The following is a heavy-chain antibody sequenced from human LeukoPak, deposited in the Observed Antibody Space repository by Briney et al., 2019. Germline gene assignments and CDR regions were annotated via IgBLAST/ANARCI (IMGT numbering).Heavy chain of an antibody. Sequence: PSETLSLTCTVSGGSISSYYWSWIRQPPGKGLEWIGYIYHSGSTYYNPSLKSRVTISVDRSKNQFSLKLSSVTAADTAVYYCARVIAARSAFDIWGQGTMVTVSS. CDR3: ARVIAARSAFDI. CDR2: IYHSGST. V-gene: IGHV4-59*12. J-gene: IGHJ3*02. CDR1: GGSISSYY. D-gene: IGHD6-6*01.